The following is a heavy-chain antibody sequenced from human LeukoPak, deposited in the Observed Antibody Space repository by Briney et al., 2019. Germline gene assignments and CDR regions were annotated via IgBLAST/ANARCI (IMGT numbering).Heavy chain of an antibody. V-gene: IGHV3-23*01. D-gene: IGHD6-19*01. CDR3: AKVSSGWYLFNFDY. CDR2: ISGSGGST. Sequence: GGSLRLSCAASGFTFSSYAMSWVRQAPGKGLEWVSAISGSGGSTYYADSVKGRFTISRDNSKNTLYLQMNSLRAEDTAVYYRAKVSSGWYLFNFDYWGQGTLVTVSS. J-gene: IGHJ4*02. CDR1: GFTFSSYA.